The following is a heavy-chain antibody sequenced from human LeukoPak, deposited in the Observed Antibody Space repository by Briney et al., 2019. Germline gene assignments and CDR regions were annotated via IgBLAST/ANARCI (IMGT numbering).Heavy chain of an antibody. Sequence: PSETLSPTCTVSGGSISIITSYCGWIRQPPGKGLEWIGNIFYGGSTYYNPSLRSRVTISLDASKNQFSLKLTSVTAADTAVYYCARLPRRDAYNLALDIWGQAREVTVSS. CDR1: GGSISIITSY. V-gene: IGHV4-39*01. CDR3: ARLPRRDAYNLALDI. J-gene: IGHJ3*02. D-gene: IGHD5-24*01. CDR2: IFYGGST.